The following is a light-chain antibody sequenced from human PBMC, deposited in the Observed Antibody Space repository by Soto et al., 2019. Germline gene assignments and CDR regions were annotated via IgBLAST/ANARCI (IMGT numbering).Light chain of an antibody. J-gene: IGKJ1*01. CDR1: QSVSSSY. CDR3: QQYGSLWT. Sequence: EIVLTQSPGTLSLSPGERATLACRASQSVSSSYIAWYQQKPGQAPRLLNYGASSRATGIPDRFSGSGSGTDFTLTISRLEPEDFAVYYCQQYGSLWTFGQGTKVDIK. CDR2: GAS. V-gene: IGKV3-20*01.